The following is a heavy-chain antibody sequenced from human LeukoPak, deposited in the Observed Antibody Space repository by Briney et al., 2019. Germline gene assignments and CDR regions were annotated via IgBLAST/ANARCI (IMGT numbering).Heavy chain of an antibody. CDR1: GFTFSSYE. Sequence: GGSLRLSCAASGFTFSSYEMNWVRQAPGKGLEWVSYISSSGSTIYYADSVKGRFTISRDNAKNSLYLQMNSLRVEDTAVYYCARAPTFSGWFDYWGQGTLVTVSS. V-gene: IGHV3-48*03. D-gene: IGHD6-19*01. CDR2: ISSSGSTI. CDR3: ARAPTFSGWFDY. J-gene: IGHJ4*02.